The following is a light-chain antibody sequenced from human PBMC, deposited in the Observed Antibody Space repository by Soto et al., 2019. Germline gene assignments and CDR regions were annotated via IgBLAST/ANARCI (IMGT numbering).Light chain of an antibody. CDR3: QQYNNWPRS. Sequence: EIVMTQSRATLSVSPGERATLSCRASQSVSSNLAWYQQKPGQAPRLLIYGASTRATGIPARFSGSGSGTEVTLSISSLQSEDFAVYYCQQYNNWPRSFGGGTKVEIK. J-gene: IGKJ4*01. CDR2: GAS. V-gene: IGKV3-15*01. CDR1: QSVSSN.